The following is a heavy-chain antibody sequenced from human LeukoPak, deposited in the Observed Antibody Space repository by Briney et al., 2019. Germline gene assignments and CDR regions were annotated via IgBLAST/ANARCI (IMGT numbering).Heavy chain of an antibody. CDR2: IYTSGST. CDR1: GGSISSGSYY. V-gene: IGHV4-61*02. D-gene: IGHD3-10*01. CDR3: ARGGRIIMVRGASRYNWFDP. J-gene: IGHJ5*02. Sequence: PSQTLSLTCTVSGGSISSGSYYWSWIRQPAGKGLGWIGRIYTSGSTNYNPSLKSRVTISVDTSKNQFSLRLTSVTAADTAVYYCARGGRIIMVRGASRYNWFDPWGQGTLVTVSS.